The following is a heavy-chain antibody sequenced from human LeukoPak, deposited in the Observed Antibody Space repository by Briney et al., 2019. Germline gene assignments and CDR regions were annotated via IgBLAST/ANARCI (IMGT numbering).Heavy chain of an antibody. J-gene: IGHJ4*02. D-gene: IGHD3-16*02. CDR3: EAMSFGGVIVL. V-gene: IGHV1-69*01. Sequence: SVKVSFKASGGTAGIYSISWVRQAPGQGLEWMGGIITIYGTANYAQRMQGRVTITADEFTGTAYMELSSLEPEDTAVYYCEAMSFGGVIVLWGQGTLVTVSS. CDR2: IITIYGTA. CDR1: GGTAGIYS.